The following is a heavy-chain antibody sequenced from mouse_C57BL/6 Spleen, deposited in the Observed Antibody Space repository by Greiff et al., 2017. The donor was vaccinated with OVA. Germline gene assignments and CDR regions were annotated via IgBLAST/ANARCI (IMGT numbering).Heavy chain of an antibody. CDR2: ISYSGST. CDR1: GYSITSGYD. V-gene: IGHV3-1*01. D-gene: IGHD1-1*01. CDR3: ARRITTHYYAMDY. Sequence: EVQLVESGPGMVKPSQSLSLTCTVTGYSITSGYDWHWIRNFPGNKLEWMGYISYSGSTNYNPSLKSRISITHATSKNHFFLKLNSVTTEDTATYYCARRITTHYYAMDYWGQGTSVTVSS. J-gene: IGHJ4*01.